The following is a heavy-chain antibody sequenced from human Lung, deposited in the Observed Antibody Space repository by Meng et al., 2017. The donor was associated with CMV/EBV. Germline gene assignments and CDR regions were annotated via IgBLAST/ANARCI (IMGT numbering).Heavy chain of an antibody. J-gene: IGHJ6*02. CDR1: GYTFTGYY. D-gene: IGHD2-2*02. CDR2: INPNSGGT. Sequence: ASXXVSXKASGYTFTGYYMHWVRQAPGQGLEWMGWINPNSGGTNYAQKFQGRVTMTRDTSISTAYMELSRLRSDDTAVYYCARGSIVVVPAAINDMDVWGQGNXVTVSS. V-gene: IGHV1-2*02. CDR3: ARGSIVVVPAAINDMDV.